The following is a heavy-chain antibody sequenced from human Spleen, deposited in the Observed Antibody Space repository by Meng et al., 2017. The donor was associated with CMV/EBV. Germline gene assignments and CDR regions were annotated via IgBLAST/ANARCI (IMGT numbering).Heavy chain of an antibody. CDR1: GFTFSSYS. D-gene: IGHD3-3*01. V-gene: IGHV3-21*01. CDR3: ASQGSGYRDY. Sequence: LSCAASGFTFSSYSMNWVRQAPGKGLEWVSSISSSSSYIYYADSVKGRFTISRDNAKNSLYLQMNSLRAEDTAVYYCASQGSGYRDYWGQGTLVTVSS. CDR2: ISSSSSYI. J-gene: IGHJ4*02.